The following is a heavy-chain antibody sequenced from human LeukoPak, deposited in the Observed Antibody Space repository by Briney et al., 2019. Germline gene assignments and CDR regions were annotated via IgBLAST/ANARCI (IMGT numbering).Heavy chain of an antibody. CDR1: GGSVSSGSCY. Sequence: SETLSLTSTAPGGSVSSGSCYWSWIRHPPGKGLEWIGYIYYSGSTNYNPSLKSRVTISVDTSKNQFSLKLSSVTAADTAVYYCASSQFSMVLYYYYGMDVWGQGTTVTVSS. CDR3: ASSQFSMVLYYYYGMDV. CDR2: IYYSGST. D-gene: IGHD3-10*01. J-gene: IGHJ6*02. V-gene: IGHV4-61*01.